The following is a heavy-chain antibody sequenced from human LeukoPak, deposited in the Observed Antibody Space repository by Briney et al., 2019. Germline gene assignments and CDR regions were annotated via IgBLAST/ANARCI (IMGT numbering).Heavy chain of an antibody. CDR2: IYYSGST. D-gene: IGHD2-21*02. Sequence: SETLSLTCTVSGGSISSYYWSWIRQPPGKGLEWIGYIYYSGSTYYNPSLKSRVTISVDTSKNQFSLKLSSVTAADTAVYYCARHFPVESDYSWFDPWGQGTLVTVSS. CDR1: GGSISSYY. V-gene: IGHV4-59*08. J-gene: IGHJ5*02. CDR3: ARHFPVESDYSWFDP.